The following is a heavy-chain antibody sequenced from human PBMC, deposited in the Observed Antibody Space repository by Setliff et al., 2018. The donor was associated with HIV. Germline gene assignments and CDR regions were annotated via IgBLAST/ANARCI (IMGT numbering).Heavy chain of an antibody. J-gene: IGHJ4*02. V-gene: IGHV4-34*12. CDR3: AREDSSYHYFDS. Sequence: SETLSLTCAVYGGSFSGFYWTFIRQSPGKGLEWIGSIFYSGSANYNPSLTSPVTISVDTSKNQFSLKLRSVTAADTAVYWCAREDSSYHYFDSWGQGMLVTVSS. D-gene: IGHD3-22*01. CDR2: IFYSGSA. CDR1: GGSFSGFY.